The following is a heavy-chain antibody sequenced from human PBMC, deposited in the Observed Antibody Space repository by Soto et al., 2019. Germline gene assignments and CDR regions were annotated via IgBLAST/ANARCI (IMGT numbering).Heavy chain of an antibody. CDR2: IIPILGIA. D-gene: IGHD6-13*01. V-gene: IGHV1-69*02. J-gene: IGHJ4*02. CDR3: ASRTRPSTYSSSWYRDY. CDR1: GGTFSSYT. Sequence: QVQLVQSGAEVKKPGSSVKVSCKASGGTFSSYTISWVRQAPGQGLEWMGRIIPILGIANYAQKFQGRVTITADKSTSTAYMELSSRRSEDTAVYYCASRTRPSTYSSSWYRDYWGQGTLVTVSS.